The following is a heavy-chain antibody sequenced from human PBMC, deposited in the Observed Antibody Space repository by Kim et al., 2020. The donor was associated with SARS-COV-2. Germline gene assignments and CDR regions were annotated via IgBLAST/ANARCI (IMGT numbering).Heavy chain of an antibody. V-gene: IGHV1-69*13. CDR2: IIPIFGTA. CDR1: GGTFSSYA. Sequence: SVKVSCKASGGTFSSYAISWVRQAPGQGLEWMGGIIPIFGTANYAQKFQGRVTITADESTSTAYMELSSLRSEDTAVYYCARLNYDSTSSPDYWGQGTLVTVSS. J-gene: IGHJ4*02. CDR3: ARLNYDSTSSPDY. D-gene: IGHD3-22*01.